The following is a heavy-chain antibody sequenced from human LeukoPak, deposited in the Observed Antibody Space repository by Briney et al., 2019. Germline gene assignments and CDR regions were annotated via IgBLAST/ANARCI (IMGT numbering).Heavy chain of an antibody. V-gene: IGHV4-61*02. J-gene: IGHJ4*02. D-gene: IGHD6-13*01. CDR2: IYST. Sequence: SETLSLTCAVSGGSISSGSYSWSWIRQPAGKGLEWIGRIYSTNYNPSLKSRVTISVDTPKNQFSLKLSSVTAADTAVYYCARGESSGWYYFNYWGQGTLVTVSS. CDR3: ARGESSGWYYFNY. CDR1: GGSISSGSYS.